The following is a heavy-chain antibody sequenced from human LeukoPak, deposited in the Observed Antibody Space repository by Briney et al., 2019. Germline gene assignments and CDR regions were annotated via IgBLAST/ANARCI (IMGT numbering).Heavy chain of an antibody. CDR2: IIPILGIA. J-gene: IGHJ6*02. CDR3: ARDGADSGYDHEYYYYYGMDV. Sequence: SVKVSCEASGGTFSSYAISWVRQAPGQGLEWMGRIIPILGIANYSQKFQGRVTITEDKSQSTAYMEMSSLRSEDTAVYYCARDGADSGYDHEYYYYYGMDVWGQGTTVTVSS. V-gene: IGHV1-69*04. CDR1: GGTFSSYA. D-gene: IGHD5-12*01.